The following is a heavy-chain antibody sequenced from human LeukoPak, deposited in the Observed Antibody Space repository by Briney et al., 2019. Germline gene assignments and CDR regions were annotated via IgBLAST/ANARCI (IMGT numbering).Heavy chain of an antibody. CDR3: ARLSGSQYY. Sequence: SETLSLTCTVSGGSISSSSYYWGWIRQPPGKGLEWIGSIYYSGSTYYNPSLKSRVTISVDTSKNQFSLKLSSVTAADTAVYYCARLSGSQYYWGQGTLVTVSS. V-gene: IGHV4-39*07. D-gene: IGHD3-10*01. CDR2: IYYSGST. CDR1: GGSISSSSYY. J-gene: IGHJ4*02.